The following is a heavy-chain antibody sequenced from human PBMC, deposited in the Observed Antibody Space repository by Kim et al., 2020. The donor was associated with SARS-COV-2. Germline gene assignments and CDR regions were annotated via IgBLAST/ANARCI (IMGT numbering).Heavy chain of an antibody. Sequence: SETLSLTCTVSGGSISSGGYYWSWIRQHPGKGLEWIGYIYYSGSTYYNPSLKSRVTISVDTSKNQFSLKLSSVTAADTAVYYCARGHYGYSLSYYYGMDVWGQGTTVTVSS. CDR2: IYYSGST. CDR3: ARGHYGYSLSYYYGMDV. J-gene: IGHJ6*02. V-gene: IGHV4-31*03. CDR1: GGSISSGGYY. D-gene: IGHD5-18*01.